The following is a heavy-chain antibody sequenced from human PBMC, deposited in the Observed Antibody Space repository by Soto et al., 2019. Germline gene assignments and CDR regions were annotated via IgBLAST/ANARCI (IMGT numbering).Heavy chain of an antibody. J-gene: IGHJ6*02. CDR2: TYYRSKWYN. CDR3: ATPVYGDYVFFGCLDV. CDR1: GDRVSSSSAA. D-gene: IGHD4-17*01. Sequence: PPQTLSLPCAISGDRVSSSSAAWNWIRQSPSRGLEWLGRTYYRSKWYNDYAVSVKSRITINPDTSQNQFSLQLNSVTPEDTAVYYRATPVYGDYVFFGCLDVWGHATRV. V-gene: IGHV6-1*01.